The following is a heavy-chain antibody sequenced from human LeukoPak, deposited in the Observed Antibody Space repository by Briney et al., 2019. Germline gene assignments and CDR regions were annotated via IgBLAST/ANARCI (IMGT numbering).Heavy chain of an antibody. CDR2: ISNSGSTI. Sequence: KPGGSLRLSCAASGFTFSDYYMSWIRQAPGKGLEWVSYISNSGSTIYYADSVKGRFTISRDNAKNSLYLQMNSLRAEDTAVYYCARDSSGWNTMRSMDVWGQGTTVTVSS. CDR1: GFTFSDYY. D-gene: IGHD6-19*01. CDR3: ARDSSGWNTMRSMDV. J-gene: IGHJ6*02. V-gene: IGHV3-11*01.